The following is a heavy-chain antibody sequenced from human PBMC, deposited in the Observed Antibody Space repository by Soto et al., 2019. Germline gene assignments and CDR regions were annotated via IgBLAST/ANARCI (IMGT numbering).Heavy chain of an antibody. CDR3: ARDRAISSSGSTFDY. CDR2: ISSSSTTI. D-gene: IGHD5-18*01. Sequence: VQLVESGGGLVKPGGSLRLSCAASGFTFSDYFMSWIRQSPGKGLEWVSSISSSSTTIYYTDSVKGRFTISRDNAKNSLFLQMNSLRAEDTAVYFCARDRAISSSGSTFDYWGQGTLVTVSS. J-gene: IGHJ4*02. V-gene: IGHV3-11*01. CDR1: GFTFSDYF.